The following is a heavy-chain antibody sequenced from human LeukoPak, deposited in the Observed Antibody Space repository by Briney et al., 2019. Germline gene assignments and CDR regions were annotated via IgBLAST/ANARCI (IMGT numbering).Heavy chain of an antibody. D-gene: IGHD5-18*01. CDR2: IIPILGIA. Sequence: SVKVSCKASGGTFSSYAISWVRQAPGQGLEWMGRIIPILGIANYAQKFQGRVTITADKSTSAAYMELSSLRSEDTAVYYCASRGYSYDFDYWGQGTLVTVSS. J-gene: IGHJ4*02. CDR1: GGTFSSYA. V-gene: IGHV1-69*04. CDR3: ASRGYSYDFDY.